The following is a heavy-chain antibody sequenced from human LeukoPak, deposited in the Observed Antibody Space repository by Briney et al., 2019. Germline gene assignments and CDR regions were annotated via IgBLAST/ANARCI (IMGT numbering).Heavy chain of an antibody. CDR2: INPTGGST. Sequence: ASVKVSCKASGYTFTSYYMLWVRQAPGQGLEWMGLINPTGGSTGYAQKFQGRVTMTRDMSTSTDYMELSSLRSEDTAIYYCARGPRITLIRGGQWYFYMDVWGKGTTVTISS. D-gene: IGHD3-10*01. CDR1: GYTFTSYY. CDR3: ARGPRITLIRGGQWYFYMDV. J-gene: IGHJ6*03. V-gene: IGHV1-46*01.